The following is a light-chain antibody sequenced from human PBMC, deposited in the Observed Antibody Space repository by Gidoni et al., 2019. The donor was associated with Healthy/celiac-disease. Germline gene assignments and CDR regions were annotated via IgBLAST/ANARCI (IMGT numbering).Light chain of an antibody. J-gene: IGKJ1*01. CDR3: QQANSFPWT. Sequence: DIQMTQPPSPVSASVGDRVTISCRASQVISSWLAWYQQKQGKAPKLLIYAASSLQSGVPSRFSGRGSGKDFTLTISSLQPEDFATYYCQQANSFPWTFGQGTKVEIK. V-gene: IGKV1-12*01. CDR2: AAS. CDR1: QVISSW.